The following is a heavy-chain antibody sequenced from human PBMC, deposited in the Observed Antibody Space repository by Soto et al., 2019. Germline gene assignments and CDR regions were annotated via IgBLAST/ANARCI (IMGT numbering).Heavy chain of an antibody. CDR2: IYYSGST. V-gene: IGHV4-59*01. Sequence: SETLSLTCTVSGGSISSYYWSWIRQPPGKGLEWIGYIYYSGSTNYNPSLKSRVTISVDTSKNQFSLKLSSVTAADTAVYYCARGGEEDYGDAFDIWGQGTMVTV. D-gene: IGHD4-17*01. J-gene: IGHJ3*02. CDR1: GGSISSYY. CDR3: ARGGEEDYGDAFDI.